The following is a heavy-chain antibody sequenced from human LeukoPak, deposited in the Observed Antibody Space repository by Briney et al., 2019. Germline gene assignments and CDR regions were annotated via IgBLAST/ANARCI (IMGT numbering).Heavy chain of an antibody. CDR3: ARGGLVRGSIDSLIAFDF. D-gene: IGHD3-10*01. CDR1: GGSISSYY. V-gene: IGHV4-4*07. CDR2: IYTSGST. J-gene: IGHJ3*01. Sequence: SETLSLTCTVSGGSISSYYWSWIRQPAGKGLEWIGRIYTSGSTNYNPSLKSRVTMSVDTSKNQFSLHLDSVTPEDTAVYCCARGGLVRGSIDSLIAFDFWGQGTVVTVSS.